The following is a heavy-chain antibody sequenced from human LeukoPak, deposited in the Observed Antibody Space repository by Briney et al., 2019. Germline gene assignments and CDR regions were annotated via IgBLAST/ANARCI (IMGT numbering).Heavy chain of an antibody. V-gene: IGHV3-30*18. J-gene: IGHJ4*02. D-gene: IGHD3-10*01. CDR2: FSYDGGDV. CDR3: VKEQGSGFYRTSDY. CDR1: GFTFSNCG. Sequence: PGGSLRLSCAASGFTFSNCGMHWVRQAPGKGLEWVAVFSYDGGDVYYADSVKGRFTISRDNSKNTVYLQMNSLRPEDTAVYYCVKEQGSGFYRTSDYWGQGTLVTVSS.